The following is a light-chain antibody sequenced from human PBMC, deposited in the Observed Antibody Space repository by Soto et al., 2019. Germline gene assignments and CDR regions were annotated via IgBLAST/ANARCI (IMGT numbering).Light chain of an antibody. J-gene: IGKJ1*01. CDR1: KSVSTY. CDR2: GAS. CDR3: QQYGSSGT. V-gene: IGKV3-20*01. Sequence: EIVLTQSPATLSLSPGEGVALFCRASKSVSTYLAWYQQKPGQAPRLFIYGASKRATGVPARFSGSGSGTDFTLTISRLEPEDFAVYYCQQYGSSGTFGQGTKVDIK.